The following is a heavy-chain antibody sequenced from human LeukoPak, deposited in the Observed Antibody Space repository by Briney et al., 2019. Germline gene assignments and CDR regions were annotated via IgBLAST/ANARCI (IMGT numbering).Heavy chain of an antibody. CDR1: GFTFDDYA. V-gene: IGHV3-9*01. CDR3: PKAYNILTGYPSCFDN. CDR2: ISWNSGSI. D-gene: IGHD3-9*01. J-gene: IGHJ4*02. Sequence: SLRLSCAASGFTFDDYAMHWVRTAPGKGLEWVSGISWNSGSIGYADSVKGRFTISRDNAKTSLYLKMNSLRAETTALFYSPKAYNILTGYPSCFDNWGQGTLFTVSS.